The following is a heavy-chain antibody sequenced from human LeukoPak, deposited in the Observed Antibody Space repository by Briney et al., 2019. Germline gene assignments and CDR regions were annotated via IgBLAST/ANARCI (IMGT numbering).Heavy chain of an antibody. CDR3: ATPWKWLA. J-gene: IGHJ5*02. D-gene: IGHD6-19*01. CDR1: GGSFNSYY. CDR2: IHYTGST. V-gene: IGHV4-59*12. Sequence: PSETLSLTCTVSGGSFNSYYWSWIRQPPGKGLECIGYIHYTGSTNYNPSLTSRVTLSVATSNSRFSRNLSSVAAAATAGYYGATPWKWLAWGQGTLVTVSS.